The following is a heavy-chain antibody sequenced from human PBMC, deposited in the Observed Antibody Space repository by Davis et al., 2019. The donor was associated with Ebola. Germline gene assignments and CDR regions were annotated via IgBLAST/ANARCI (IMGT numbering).Heavy chain of an antibody. Sequence: SETLSLTCSVSGDSSTAIYWSWIRQTPGQGLEWIGYTSYTGRVEYNPPLQSRFTISIDTSESRFSLKLTSVTPADTAVYYCARGGQGVGAGRWLDPWGQGNLVIVSS. V-gene: IGHV4-59*01. J-gene: IGHJ5*02. CDR2: TSYTGRV. D-gene: IGHD1-26*01. CDR1: GDSSTAIY. CDR3: ARGGQGVGAGRWLDP.